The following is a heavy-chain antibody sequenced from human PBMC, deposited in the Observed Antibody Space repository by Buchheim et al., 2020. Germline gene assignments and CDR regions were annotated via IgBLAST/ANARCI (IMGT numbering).Heavy chain of an antibody. CDR3: ARGPYYYDSSAPNGY. D-gene: IGHD3-22*01. J-gene: IGHJ4*02. CDR1: GFTFSSYA. V-gene: IGHV3-30-3*01. CDR2: ISYDGSNK. Sequence: VQLLESGGGLVQPGGSLRLSCAASGFTFSSYAMHWVRQAPGKGLEWVAVISYDGSNKYYADSVKGRFTISRDNSKNTLYLQMNSLRAEDTAVYYCARGPYYYDSSAPNGYWGQGTL.